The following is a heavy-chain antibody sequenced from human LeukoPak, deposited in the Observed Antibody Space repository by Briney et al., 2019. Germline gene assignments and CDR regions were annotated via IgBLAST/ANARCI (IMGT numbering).Heavy chain of an antibody. Sequence: SVRVSCKASGGTFISYAISWVRQAPGQGLEWMGRIIPILGIANYAQKFQGRVTITADKSTSTAYMELSSLRSEDTAVYYCARGLAYCGGDCYSQNYWGQGTLVTVSS. J-gene: IGHJ4*02. CDR3: ARGLAYCGGDCYSQNY. V-gene: IGHV1-69*10. CDR2: IIPILGIA. D-gene: IGHD2-21*02. CDR1: GGTFISYA.